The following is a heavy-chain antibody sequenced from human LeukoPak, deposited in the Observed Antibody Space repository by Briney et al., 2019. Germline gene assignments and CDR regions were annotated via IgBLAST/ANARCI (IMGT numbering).Heavy chain of an antibody. D-gene: IGHD1-1*01. V-gene: IGHV1-3*01. CDR2: INAGNGNT. J-gene: IGHJ5*02. CDR3: ARDSRTISNWFDT. Sequence: GASVKVSCKASGYTFTTFAIHWVRQVPGQSLEWMEWINAGNGNTKYSQNFQGRVTITRDTSASTAYMELSSLTSEDTAVYYCARDSRTISNWFDTWGQGTPVTVSS. CDR1: GYTFTTFA.